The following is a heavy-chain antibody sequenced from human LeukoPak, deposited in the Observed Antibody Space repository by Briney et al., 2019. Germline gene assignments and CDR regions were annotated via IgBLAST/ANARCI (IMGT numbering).Heavy chain of an antibody. V-gene: IGHV3-23*01. CDR3: AKQGLDYGDYEYLVNY. J-gene: IGHJ4*02. Sequence: PGGSLRLSCAASGFTVSSNYMSWVRQAPGKGLEWVSAISGSGGSTYYADSVKGRFTISRDNSKNTLYLQMNSLRAEDTAVYYCAKQGLDYGDYEYLVNYWGQGTLVTVSS. CDR2: ISGSGGST. CDR1: GFTVSSNY. D-gene: IGHD4-17*01.